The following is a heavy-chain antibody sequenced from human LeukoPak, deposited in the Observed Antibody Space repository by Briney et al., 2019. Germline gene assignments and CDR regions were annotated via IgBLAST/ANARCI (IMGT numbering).Heavy chain of an antibody. D-gene: IGHD4-17*01. Sequence: GGSLRLSCAASGFTFSSYAMSWVRQAPGKGLEWVSAISGSGGSTYYADSVKGRFTISRDNSKNTLYLQMNSLRAEDTAVYYCAKDPRGDYGDYVDYFDHWGQGTLVTVSS. CDR1: GFTFSSYA. J-gene: IGHJ4*02. V-gene: IGHV3-23*01. CDR3: AKDPRGDYGDYVDYFDH. CDR2: ISGSGGST.